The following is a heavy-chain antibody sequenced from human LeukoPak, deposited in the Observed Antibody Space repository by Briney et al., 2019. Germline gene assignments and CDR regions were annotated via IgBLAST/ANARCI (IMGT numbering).Heavy chain of an antibody. CDR1: GGSISSGGYY. D-gene: IGHD4-23*01. CDR2: IYYSGST. V-gene: IGHV4-31*03. Sequence: SETLSLTCTVSGGSISSGGYYWSWTRQHPGKGLEWIGYIYYSGSTYYNPSLKSRVTISVDTSKNQFSLKLSSVTAADTAVYYCARANYGGYLDYWGQGTLVIVSS. J-gene: IGHJ4*02. CDR3: ARANYGGYLDY.